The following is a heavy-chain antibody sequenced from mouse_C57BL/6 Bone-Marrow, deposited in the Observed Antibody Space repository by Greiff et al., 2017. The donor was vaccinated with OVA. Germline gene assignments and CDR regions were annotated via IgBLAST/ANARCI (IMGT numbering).Heavy chain of an antibody. CDR3: ARRDSNYVGWFAY. V-gene: IGHV2-6*01. CDR1: GFSLTSYG. Sequence: VKLQESGPGLVAPSQSLSITCTVSGFSLTSYGVDWVRQSPGKGLEWLGVIWGVGSTNYNSALKSRLSISKDNSKSQVFLKMNSLQTDDTAMYYCARRDSNYVGWFAYWGQGTLVTVSA. CDR2: IWGVGST. J-gene: IGHJ3*01. D-gene: IGHD2-5*01.